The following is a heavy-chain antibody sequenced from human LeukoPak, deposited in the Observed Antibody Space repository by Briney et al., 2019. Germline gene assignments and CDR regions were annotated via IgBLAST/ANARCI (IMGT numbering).Heavy chain of an antibody. CDR2: IYTSGST. D-gene: IGHD2-15*01. Sequence: SETLSLTCTVSGGSISSGSYYWSWIRQPAGKGLEWIGRIYTSGSTNYNPSLKSRVTISVDTSKNQFSLKLSSVTAADTAVYYCAREHRAGYCSGGSCYIYYYYMEVWGKGTTVTISS. CDR1: GGSISSGSYY. CDR3: AREHRAGYCSGGSCYIYYYYMEV. V-gene: IGHV4-61*02. J-gene: IGHJ6*03.